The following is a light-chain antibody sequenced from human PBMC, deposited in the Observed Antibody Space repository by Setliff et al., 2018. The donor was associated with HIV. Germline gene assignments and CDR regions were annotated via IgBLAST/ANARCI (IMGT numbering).Light chain of an antibody. CDR2: QDI. Sequence: SSALTQPPSVSVSPGQTASITCSGQKLGDRYVSWYQQKPRQSPVLVMYQDIKRPSGIPERFSGSNSGNRATLTISGTQAMDEADYYCQAWDSRTVVFGGGTKATVL. V-gene: IGLV3-1*01. CDR3: QAWDSRTVV. J-gene: IGLJ2*01. CDR1: KLGDRY.